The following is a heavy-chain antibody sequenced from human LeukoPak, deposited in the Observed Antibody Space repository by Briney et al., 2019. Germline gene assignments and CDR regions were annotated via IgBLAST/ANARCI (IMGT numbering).Heavy chain of an antibody. CDR3: ARGWELLFLSPFDY. V-gene: IGHV3-7*03. J-gene: IGHJ4*02. CDR2: INSDGSEG. Sequence: GGSLRLSCAVSGFTFSGFWMSWSRQAPGKGLEWVASINSDGSEGYYADVVKGRFTISRDNAKNSLYLQINSLRAEDTAVYYCARGWELLFLSPFDYWGQGTLVTVSS. CDR1: GFTFSGFW. D-gene: IGHD1-26*01.